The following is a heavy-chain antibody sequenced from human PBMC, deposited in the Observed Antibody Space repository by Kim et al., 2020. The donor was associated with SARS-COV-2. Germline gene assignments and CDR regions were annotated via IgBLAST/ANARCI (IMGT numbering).Heavy chain of an antibody. CDR3: ARYYYDTSGYWFDP. Sequence: SETLSLTCTISGGSITSDTHYWSWIRQHPGKGLEWIGYIYYSGRTDYNPSLKSRVTISIDTSKNQFSLNLSSVTAADTAVYYCARYYYDTSGYWFDPWGQGTLVSVSS. D-gene: IGHD3-22*01. V-gene: IGHV4-31*03. CDR2: IYYSGRT. CDR1: GGSITSDTHY. J-gene: IGHJ5*02.